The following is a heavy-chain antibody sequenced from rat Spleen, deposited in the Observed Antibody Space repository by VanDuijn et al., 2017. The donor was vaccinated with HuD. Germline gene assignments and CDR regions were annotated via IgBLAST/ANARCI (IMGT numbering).Heavy chain of an antibody. J-gene: IGHJ3*01. CDR2: FSYDGGTT. CDR3: ARHNNYLNWFTY. V-gene: IGHV5-7*01. CDR1: GFTFSSFP. D-gene: IGHD1-10*01. Sequence: EVQLVESGGGLVQPGRSLKLSCAASGFTFSSFPMAWVRQAPKKGLEWVASFSYDGGTTYYRDSVKGRFTISRDNAKNTLYLQMDSLRSEDTATYYCARHNNYLNWFTYWGQGTLVTVSS.